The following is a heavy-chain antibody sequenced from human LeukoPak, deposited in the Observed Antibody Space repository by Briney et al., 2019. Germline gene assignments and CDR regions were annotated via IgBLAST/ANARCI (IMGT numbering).Heavy chain of an antibody. CDR1: GGSINSANYY. Sequence: SETLSLTCTVSGGSINSANYYWGWLRQPPGKGLEWIGSIYYSETTYDNPSLKSRVTTSIETSKNQFSLKLSSVTASDTAVYYCARQRADYYYYYVDVWGKGTTVAVS. J-gene: IGHJ6*03. V-gene: IGHV4-39*01. CDR2: IYYSETT. CDR3: ARQRADYYYYYVDV.